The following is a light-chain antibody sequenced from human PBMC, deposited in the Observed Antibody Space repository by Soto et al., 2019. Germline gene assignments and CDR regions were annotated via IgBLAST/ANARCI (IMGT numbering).Light chain of an antibody. V-gene: IGLV1-44*01. Sequence: QSVLTQPPSASGTPGQRVTISCSGSSSNIGGNTVHWYRQLPGTAPKLLMYSNRQRPSGVPDRFSGSKSGTSASLAISGLQSDDEADYYCAARDDSLNGVVFGGGTKLTVL. CDR2: SNR. CDR1: SSNIGGNT. CDR3: AARDDSLNGVV. J-gene: IGLJ2*01.